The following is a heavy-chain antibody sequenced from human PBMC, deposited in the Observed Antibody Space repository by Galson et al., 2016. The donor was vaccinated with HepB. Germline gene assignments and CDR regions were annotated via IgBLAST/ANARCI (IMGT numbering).Heavy chain of an antibody. CDR2: ISSNGGST. CDR1: GFTFSSYA. Sequence: SLRLSCAASGFTFSSYAMHWVRQAPGKGLEYVSAISSNGGSTYYADSVKGRFTISRDNSKNTLYLQMSSLRAEDTAVYYCVKDSSGRRFLGWLIPRRYFDYWGQGTLVTVSS. V-gene: IGHV3-64D*06. CDR3: VKDSSGRRFLGWLIPRRYFDY. D-gene: IGHD3-3*01. J-gene: IGHJ4*02.